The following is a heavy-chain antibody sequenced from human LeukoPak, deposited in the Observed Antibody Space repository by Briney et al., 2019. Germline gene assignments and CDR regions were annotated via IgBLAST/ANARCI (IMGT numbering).Heavy chain of an antibody. CDR3: AREFRGVTRYFDY. Sequence: GGSLRLSCAASGFTFSSYEMNWVRRAPGKGLEWVSYISSSGSTKYYADSVKGRFTISRDNAKNSLYLQMNSLRAEDTAVYYCAREFRGVTRYFDYWGQGTLVTVSS. CDR2: ISSSGSTK. D-gene: IGHD3-10*01. CDR1: GFTFSSYE. V-gene: IGHV3-48*03. J-gene: IGHJ4*02.